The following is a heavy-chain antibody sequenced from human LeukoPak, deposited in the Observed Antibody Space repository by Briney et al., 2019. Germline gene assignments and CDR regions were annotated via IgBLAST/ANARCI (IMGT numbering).Heavy chain of an antibody. J-gene: IGHJ4*02. CDR1: GFTFDDYA. D-gene: IGHD3-10*01. V-gene: IGHV3-9*01. CDR2: ISWNSGSI. CDR3: ARDDLGMRGVFDY. Sequence: GGSLRLSCAASGFTFDDYAMHWVRQAPGKGLEWVSGISWNSGSIGYADSVKGRFTISRDNAKNSLYLQMNSLRAEDTAVYYCARDDLGMRGVFDYWGQGTLVTVSS.